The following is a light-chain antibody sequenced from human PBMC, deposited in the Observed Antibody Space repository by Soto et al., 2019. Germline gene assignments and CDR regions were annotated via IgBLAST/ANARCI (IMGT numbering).Light chain of an antibody. CDR2: SNN. CDR3: AAWDHSLHAYV. J-gene: IGLJ1*01. Sequence: QSALPQPPSASGTPGQRVTISCSGSNSNIGSNTVNWYRQLPGTAPRLVIYSNNQWPSGVPDRFSRSKSGTSASLAISGLQSEDEADYYCAAWDHSLHAYVFGTGTKVTVL. CDR1: NSNIGSNT. V-gene: IGLV1-44*01.